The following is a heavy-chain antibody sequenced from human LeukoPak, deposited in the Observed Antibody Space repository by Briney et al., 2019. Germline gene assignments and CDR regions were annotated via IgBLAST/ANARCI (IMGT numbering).Heavy chain of an antibody. J-gene: IGHJ4*02. D-gene: IGHD3-3*01. V-gene: IGHV3-11*04. CDR3: ARVVRFLEWLPDY. Sequence: GGSLRLSCAASGFTFSSYWMSWIRQAPGKGLEWVSYISSSGSTIYYADSVKGRFTISRDDAKNSLYLQMNSLRAEDTAVYYCARVVRFLEWLPDYWGQGTLVTVSS. CDR1: GFTFSSYW. CDR2: ISSSGSTI.